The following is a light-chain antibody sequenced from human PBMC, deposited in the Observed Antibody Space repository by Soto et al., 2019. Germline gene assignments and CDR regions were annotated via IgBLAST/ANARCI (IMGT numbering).Light chain of an antibody. CDR3: QQYEYYWT. Sequence: DIQMTQSPSTLSASVGDRVTITCRASQFIGRSLAWYQQKPGKAPKVLIYQASSLDTGVPSRFSGSGSGTKFHLNHHNLQPDDFATYYCQQYEYYWTFGQGTKVDIK. CDR1: QFIGRS. V-gene: IGKV1-5*03. J-gene: IGKJ1*01. CDR2: QAS.